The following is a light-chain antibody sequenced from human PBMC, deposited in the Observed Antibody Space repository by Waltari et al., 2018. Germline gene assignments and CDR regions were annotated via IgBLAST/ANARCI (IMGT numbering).Light chain of an antibody. Sequence: QSALTQPASVSGSPGQSITFSCTGTSSDVGSYNLFSWYQQYPGKAPKLMIYEVSKRPSGVSNRFSGSKSGNTASLTISGLQAEDEADYYCCSYAGSSTFVFGGGTKLTVL. J-gene: IGLJ3*02. CDR2: EVS. CDR1: SSDVGSYNL. CDR3: CSYAGSSTFV. V-gene: IGLV2-23*02.